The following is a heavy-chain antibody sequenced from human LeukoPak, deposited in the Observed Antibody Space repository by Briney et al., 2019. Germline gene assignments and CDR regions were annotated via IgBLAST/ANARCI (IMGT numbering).Heavy chain of an antibody. J-gene: IGHJ6*02. CDR3: ALPLMDYYYYGMDV. V-gene: IGHV4-34*01. CDR2: INHSGST. Sequence: SETLSLTCTVSGGSISSYYWSWIRQPPGKGLEWIGEINHSGSTNYNPSLKSRVTISVDTSKNQFSLKLSSVTAADTAVYYCALPLMDYYYYGMDVWGQGTTVTVSS. D-gene: IGHD2-8*01. CDR1: GGSISSYY.